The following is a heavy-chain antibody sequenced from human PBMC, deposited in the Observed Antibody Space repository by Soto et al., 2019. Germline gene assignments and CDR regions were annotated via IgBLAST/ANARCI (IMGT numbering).Heavy chain of an antibody. J-gene: IGHJ4*02. Sequence: GGSLRLSCAASGFTFSSYSMNWVRQAPGKGLEWVSSISSSSSYIYYADSVKGRFTISRDNAKNSLYLQMNSLRAEDTAVYYCATGYSSSPGNYWGQRTLVTVSS. D-gene: IGHD6-13*01. CDR1: GFTFSSYS. CDR2: ISSSSSYI. V-gene: IGHV3-21*01. CDR3: ATGYSSSPGNY.